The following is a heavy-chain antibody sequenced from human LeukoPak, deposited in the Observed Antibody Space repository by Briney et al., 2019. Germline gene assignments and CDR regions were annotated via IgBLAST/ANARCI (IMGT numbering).Heavy chain of an antibody. CDR1: GGSISSSSYY. V-gene: IGHV4-39*01. CDR3: ASTYYDFWSGYYAYFDY. D-gene: IGHD3-3*01. J-gene: IGHJ4*02. CDR2: IYYSGST. Sequence: SETLSLTCTVAGGSISSSSYYWGWIRPPPGKGLEWIGSIYYSGSTYYNPSLKSRVTISVDTSKNQFSLKLSSVTAADTAVYYCASTYYDFWSGYYAYFDYWGQGTLVTVSS.